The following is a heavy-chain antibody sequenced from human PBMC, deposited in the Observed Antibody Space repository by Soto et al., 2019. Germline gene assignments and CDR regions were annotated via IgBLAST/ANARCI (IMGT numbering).Heavy chain of an antibody. CDR3: ATARGRGYSYGYVHY. V-gene: IGHV1-24*01. CDR2: FDPEDGET. D-gene: IGHD5-18*01. CDR1: GYTLTELS. Sequence: ASVKVSCKVSGYTLTELSMHWVRQAPGKGLEWMGRFDPEDGETIYAQKFQGRVTMTEDTSTDTAYMELSSLRSEDTAVYYCATARGRGYSYGYVHYWGQGTLVTVSS. J-gene: IGHJ4*02.